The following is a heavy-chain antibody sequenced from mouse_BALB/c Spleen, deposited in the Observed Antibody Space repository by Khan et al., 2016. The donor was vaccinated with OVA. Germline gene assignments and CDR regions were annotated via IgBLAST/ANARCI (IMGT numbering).Heavy chain of an antibody. CDR2: INPTSGYT. Sequence: QVQLQQSGAELAKPGASVKMSCKASGYTFSTYWMHWVKQRPGQGLEWIGYINPTSGYTDYTEKFKDKATLSADKSSSTAYMQLSSLTSEDSAVYYCARDRIAYWGQGTTLTVSS. CDR3: ARDRIAY. J-gene: IGHJ2*01. V-gene: IGHV1-7*01. CDR1: GYTFSTYW.